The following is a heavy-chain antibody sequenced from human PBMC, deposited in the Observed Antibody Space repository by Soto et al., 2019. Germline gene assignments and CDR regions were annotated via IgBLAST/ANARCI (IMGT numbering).Heavy chain of an antibody. D-gene: IGHD3-16*01. J-gene: IGHJ4*02. Sequence: SETLSLTCTVSGGSMSDFYGSWVRQPPGKGLEWIGYMFYSGNSDYNASLKSRVTISMDTSKNQFSLNLRSVTAADTAVYYCVRSGHSFGGVVWGQGTQVTVSS. CDR3: VRSGHSFGGVV. V-gene: IGHV4-59*13. CDR1: GGSMSDFY. CDR2: MFYSGNS.